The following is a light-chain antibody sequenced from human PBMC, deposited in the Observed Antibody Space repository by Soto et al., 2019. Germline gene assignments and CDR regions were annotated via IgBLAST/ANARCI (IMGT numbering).Light chain of an antibody. CDR2: GVS. V-gene: IGKV3-20*01. CDR1: QXVXGSY. CDR3: QQYGSSPRT. Sequence: EIVLTQSPGXLXXXXXXXXXXXXXXXQXVXGSYLAWYQQKPGQAPRLLIYGVSSRATGVPDRFSGSGSGTDFTLTISRLEPEDYAVYYCQQYGSSPRTFGQGTKVDVK. J-gene: IGKJ1*01.